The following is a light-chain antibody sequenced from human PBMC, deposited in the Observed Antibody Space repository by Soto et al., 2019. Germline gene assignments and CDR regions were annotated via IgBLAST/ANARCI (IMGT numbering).Light chain of an antibody. J-gene: IGKJ2*01. Sequence: DIVLTQTPLSSPVTLGQPASISCRSSQSLLHSNGNTYLSWLQQRPCQPPRLLIEKISNRQSGVPDRFSGSGAGTDYTLKISRVEAEDVAIYYCMQATQYPYTFGQVTKLEIK. CDR3: MQATQYPYT. CDR1: QSLLHSNGNTY. CDR2: KIS. V-gene: IGKV2-24*01.